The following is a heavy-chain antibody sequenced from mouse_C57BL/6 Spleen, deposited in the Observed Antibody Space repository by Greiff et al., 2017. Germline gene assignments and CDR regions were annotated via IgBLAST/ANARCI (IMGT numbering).Heavy chain of an antibody. D-gene: IGHD2-3*01. J-gene: IGHJ3*01. CDR1: GFTFSSYT. V-gene: IGHV5-9*01. CDR3: ARQNDDYSAWFAY. CDR2: ISGGGGNT. Sequence: EVMLVESGGGLVKPGGSLKLSCAASGFTFSSYTMSWVRQTPEKRLEWVATISGGGGNTYYPDSVKGRFTISRDNAKNTLYLPMSSLRSEDTALYYCARQNDDYSAWFAYWGQGTLVTVSA.